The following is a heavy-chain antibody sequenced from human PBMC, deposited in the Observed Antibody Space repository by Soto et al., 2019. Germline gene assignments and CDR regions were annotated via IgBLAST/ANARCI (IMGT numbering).Heavy chain of an antibody. CDR1: GYTFTSYY. J-gene: IGHJ4*02. V-gene: IGHV1-46*01. Sequence: ASVKVSCKTSGYTFTSYYMHWVRQAPGQGLEWMGMLSPNGISTTYAQKFQDRVTLTRDTATSTLYMKLSSLISEDTAVYYCARVSGYYLPDYWGQGTLVTVSS. CDR3: ARVSGYYLPDY. CDR2: LSPNGIST. D-gene: IGHD5-12*01.